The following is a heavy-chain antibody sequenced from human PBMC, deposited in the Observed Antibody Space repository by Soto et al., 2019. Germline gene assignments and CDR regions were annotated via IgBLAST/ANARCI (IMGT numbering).Heavy chain of an antibody. D-gene: IGHD2-21*02. CDR2: IIPIFGTA. J-gene: IGHJ3*02. CDR3: ASGYCGGDCYAFDI. V-gene: IGHV1-69*13. Sequence: SVKVSCKASGGTFSSYAISWVRQAPGQGLEWMGGIIPIFGTANYAQKFQGRVTITADESTSTAYMELSSLRSEDTAVYYCASGYCGGDCYAFDIWGQGTMVTVSS. CDR1: GGTFSSYA.